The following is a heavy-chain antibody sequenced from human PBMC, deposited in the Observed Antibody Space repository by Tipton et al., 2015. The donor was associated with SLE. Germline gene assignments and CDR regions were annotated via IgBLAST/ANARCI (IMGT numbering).Heavy chain of an antibody. D-gene: IGHD4-17*01. CDR3: ARYPATVTSSAPFNGLDI. CDR2: IYYSGST. V-gene: IGHV4-59*12. CDR1: GGSISSYY. Sequence: TLSLTCAVYGGSISSYYWSWIRQPPGKGLEWIGYIYYSGSTNYNPSLKSRVTISVDTSKNQFSLKLRSVTAADTAVYYCARYPATVTSSAPFNGLDIWGQGTLVIVSS. J-gene: IGHJ3*02.